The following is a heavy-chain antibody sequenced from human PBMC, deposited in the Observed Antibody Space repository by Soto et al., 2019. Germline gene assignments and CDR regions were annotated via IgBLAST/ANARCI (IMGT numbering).Heavy chain of an antibody. J-gene: IGHJ6*03. Sequence: ASVKVSCKASGFTFTSSAMQWVRQARGQRLEWIGWIVVGSGNTNYAQKFQERVTITRDMSTSTAYMELSSLRSEDTAVYYCAAERLGRGVIEEYYYYMDVWGKETTVTVSS. D-gene: IGHD3-10*01. CDR2: IVVGSGNT. CDR1: GFTFTSSA. V-gene: IGHV1-58*02. CDR3: AAERLGRGVIEEYYYYMDV.